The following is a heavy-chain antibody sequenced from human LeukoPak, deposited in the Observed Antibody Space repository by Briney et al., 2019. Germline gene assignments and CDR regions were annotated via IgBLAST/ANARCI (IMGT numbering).Heavy chain of an antibody. CDR1: GHALIDLA. V-gene: IGHV1-24*01. Sequence: ASVRISCKISGHALIDLARRWVRQAPGKGLEWMGGFDPEDGDTLYAQKFQGRVTMTEDTSTDTAYMELTSLTSDDTGVYYCASPTSGLSFDHWGQGTLVTVSS. CDR3: ASPTSGLSFDH. D-gene: IGHD3-16*01. CDR2: FDPEDGDT. J-gene: IGHJ4*02.